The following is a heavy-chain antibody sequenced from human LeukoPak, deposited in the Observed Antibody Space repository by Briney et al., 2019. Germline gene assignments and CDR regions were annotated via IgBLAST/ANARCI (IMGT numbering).Heavy chain of an antibody. D-gene: IGHD6-19*01. CDR2: ISPYNSNT. CDR1: GYTFTGYY. J-gene: IGHJ4*02. CDR3: ARDLKRGYSSGRYSWGTGSSNDF. V-gene: IGHV1-18*04. Sequence: GASVKVSCKASGYTFTGYYMHWVRQVPGQGLEWMGWISPYNSNTYYAQNLQGRVTMTTDTSTSTTYMELRSLRSDDTAVYYCARDLKRGYSSGRYSWGTGSSNDFWGQGTLVTVSS.